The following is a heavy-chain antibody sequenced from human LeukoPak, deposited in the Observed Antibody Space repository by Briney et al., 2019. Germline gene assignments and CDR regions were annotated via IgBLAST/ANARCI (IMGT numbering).Heavy chain of an antibody. CDR2: FDPEDGET. J-gene: IGHJ5*02. CDR3: ATLTEMAAAGPNWFDP. D-gene: IGHD6-13*01. Sequence: ASVKVSCKVSGYALTELSMHWVRQAPGRGLEWMGGFDPEDGETIYAQKFQGRVTMTEDTSTDTAYMELSSLRSEDTAVYYCATLTEMAAAGPNWFDPWGQGALVTVSS. CDR1: GYALTELS. V-gene: IGHV1-24*01.